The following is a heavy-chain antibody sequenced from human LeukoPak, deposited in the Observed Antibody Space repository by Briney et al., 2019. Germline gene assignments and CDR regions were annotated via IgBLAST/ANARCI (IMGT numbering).Heavy chain of an antibody. V-gene: IGHV1-69*13. D-gene: IGHD6-13*01. J-gene: IGHJ4*02. CDR3: SRDLPYSSSWESIDY. Sequence: ASVKVSCKASGGTFSSYAISWVRQAPGQGLEWMGGIIPIFGTANYAQKFQGRVTITADESTSTAYMELSSLRSEDTAVYYCSRDLPYSSSWESIDYWGQGTLVTVSS. CDR1: GGTFSSYA. CDR2: IIPIFGTA.